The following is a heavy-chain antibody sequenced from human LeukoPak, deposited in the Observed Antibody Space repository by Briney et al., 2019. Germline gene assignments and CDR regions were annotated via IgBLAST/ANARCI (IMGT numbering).Heavy chain of an antibody. CDR2: IYYSGST. Sequence: PSETLSLTCTVSGGSISSSSYYWGWIRQPPGKGLEWIGSIYYSGSTYYNPSLKSRVTISVDTSKNQFSLKLSSVTAADTAVYYCARLMRGSGLKESYYYYYGMDVWGQGTTVTVSS. J-gene: IGHJ6*02. V-gene: IGHV4-39*01. CDR1: GGSISSSSYY. D-gene: IGHD3-10*01. CDR3: ARLMRGSGLKESYYYYYGMDV.